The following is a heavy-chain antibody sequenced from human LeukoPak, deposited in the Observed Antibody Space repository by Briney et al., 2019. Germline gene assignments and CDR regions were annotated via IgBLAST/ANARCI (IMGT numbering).Heavy chain of an antibody. CDR2: ISPSGDTP. J-gene: IGHJ3*02. CDR3: ARELGVATTGVDAFDI. Sequence: GGTLRLSCAASGFTFSAHGMNWVRQAPGKGLEWVSGISPSGDTPWYTDSVKGRFTISRDNSKNTVYLQMNSLRAEDTAVYYCARELGVATTGVDAFDIWGQGTMVTVSS. CDR1: GFTFSAHG. D-gene: IGHD5-24*01. V-gene: IGHV3-23*01.